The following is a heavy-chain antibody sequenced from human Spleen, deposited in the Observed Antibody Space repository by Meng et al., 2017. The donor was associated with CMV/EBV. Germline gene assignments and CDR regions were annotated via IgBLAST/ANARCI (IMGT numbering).Heavy chain of an antibody. D-gene: IGHD3-22*01. V-gene: IGHV1-8*01. CDR2: MNPSTGAT. J-gene: IGHJ4*02. Sequence: ASVKVSCKASGYTFTNYDFNWVRQATGQGLEWMGWMNPSTGATGYAQKFQGRVTMTGDTSISTAYMELSSLRSEDTALYYCARDSEAHLFDSSGYWWFDYWGQGTLVTVSS. CDR1: GYTFTNYD. CDR3: ARDSEAHLFDSSGYWWFDY.